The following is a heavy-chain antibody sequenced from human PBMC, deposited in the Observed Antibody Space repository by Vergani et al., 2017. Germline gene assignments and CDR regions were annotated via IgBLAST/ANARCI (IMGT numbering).Heavy chain of an antibody. CDR3: ARDIPDYDCWSGYSHDAFDI. CDR1: GGTFSSYA. J-gene: IGHJ3*02. CDR2: IIPIFGTA. V-gene: IGHV1-69*01. D-gene: IGHD3-3*01. Sequence: QVQLVQSGAEVKKPGSSVKVSCKASGGTFSSYAISWVRQAPGQGLEWMGGIIPIFGTANYAQKFQGRVTITADESTSTAYMELSSLRSEDTAVYYCARDIPDYDCWSGYSHDAFDIWGQGTMVTVSS.